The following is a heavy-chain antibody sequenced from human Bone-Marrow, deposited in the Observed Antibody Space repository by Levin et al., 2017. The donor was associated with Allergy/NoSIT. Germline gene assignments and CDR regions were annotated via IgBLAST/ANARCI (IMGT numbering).Heavy chain of an antibody. Sequence: GESLKISCAASGFTFRNYAMSWVRQDPAKGLEWVSAIRDSGDSPYYADSVKGRFTISRDNSKNTLYLQMNSLRVEDTALYYCAKHQSAYHSQYYGMDVWGPGTTVTVSS. CDR3: AKHQSAYHSQYYGMDV. CDR2: IRDSGDSP. V-gene: IGHV3-23*01. D-gene: IGHD3-3*01. CDR1: GFTFRNYA. J-gene: IGHJ6*02.